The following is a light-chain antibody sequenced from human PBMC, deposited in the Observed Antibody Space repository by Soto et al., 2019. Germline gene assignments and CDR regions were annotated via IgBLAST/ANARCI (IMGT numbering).Light chain of an antibody. Sequence: QSALTQPASVSGSPGQSITISCTGTSSDVGIYDLVSWYQQLPGKAPKLMIFEVNKRPSGVSNRFSGSKSGNTASLTISGLQAEDEADYYCCSYAGTTTPAVFGGGTQLTVL. J-gene: IGLJ7*01. CDR2: EVN. V-gene: IGLV2-23*02. CDR3: CSYAGTTTPAV. CDR1: SSDVGIYDL.